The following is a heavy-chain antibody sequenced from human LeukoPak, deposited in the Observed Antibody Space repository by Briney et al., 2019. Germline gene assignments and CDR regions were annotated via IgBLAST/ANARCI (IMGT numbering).Heavy chain of an antibody. Sequence: GGSLRLSCAASGFTFDDYAMHWVRQAPGKGLEWVSGISWNSGSIGYADSVKGRFTISRDNAKNSLYLQMNSLRAEDTALYYCARRGPMYSSSSFAYDYWGQGTLVTVSS. CDR1: GFTFDDYA. J-gene: IGHJ4*02. V-gene: IGHV3-9*01. CDR3: ARRGPMYSSSSFAYDY. CDR2: ISWNSGSI. D-gene: IGHD6-6*01.